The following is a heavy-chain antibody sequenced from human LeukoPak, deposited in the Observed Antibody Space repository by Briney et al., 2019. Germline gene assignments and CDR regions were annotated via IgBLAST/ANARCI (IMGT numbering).Heavy chain of an antibody. J-gene: IGHJ3*02. CDR3: ARAASRTTVVIPYAFDI. V-gene: IGHV4-59*01. CDR1: SGSINNYY. D-gene: IGHD4-23*01. Sequence: SETLSPTCTVSSGSINNYYWSWIRQPPGKRLEWIGFVNYSGSTNYKSSLKSRATISVDTSKNQFSLKLSSVTAADTAVYYCARAASRTTVVIPYAFDIWGQGTMVTVSS. CDR2: VNYSGST.